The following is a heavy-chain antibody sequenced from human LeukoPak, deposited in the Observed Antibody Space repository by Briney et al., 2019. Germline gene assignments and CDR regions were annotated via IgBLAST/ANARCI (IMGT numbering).Heavy chain of an antibody. CDR3: ARDVSGTYSGGYDY. V-gene: IGHV3-66*01. Sequence: AGGSLRLSCAASGFTVSSNYMSWVRQAPGKGLEWVSIIYSGGRTYYADSVKGRFTISRDNSKNTLYLQMNSLRAEDTAVYYCARDVSGTYSGGYDYWGQGTLVTVSS. CDR1: GFTVSSNY. D-gene: IGHD1-26*01. J-gene: IGHJ4*02. CDR2: IYSGGRT.